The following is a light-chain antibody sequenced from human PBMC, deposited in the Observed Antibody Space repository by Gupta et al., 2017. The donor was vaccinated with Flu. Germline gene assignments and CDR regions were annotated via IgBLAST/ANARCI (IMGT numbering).Light chain of an antibody. J-gene: IGLJ3*02. CDR2: DES. Sequence: SYVLTQPPSVSVAPGQTARITCGGNNIGSKSGHWYHQKPGQAPGLVVYDESARPSGIPERFSGSNAGKTETRNISRVEAGDEADDDCHVWVSSSDHVVFGGGTNLTVL. CDR1: NIGSKS. CDR3: HVWVSSSDHVV. V-gene: IGLV3-21*02.